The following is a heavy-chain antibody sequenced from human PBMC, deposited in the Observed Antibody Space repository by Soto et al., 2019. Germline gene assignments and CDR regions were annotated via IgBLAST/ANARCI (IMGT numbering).Heavy chain of an antibody. CDR3: ARDWYCGDYASYYFDY. CDR1: GFTFSSYS. V-gene: IGHV3-21*01. CDR2: ISISSSYI. J-gene: IGHJ4*02. D-gene: IGHD4-17*01. Sequence: LRLSCAASGFTFSSYSMNWVRQAPGKGLEWVSSISISSSYIYYADSLKGRFTISRDNAKNSLYLQMNSLRAEDTAVYYCARDWYCGDYASYYFDYWGQGTLDTVSS.